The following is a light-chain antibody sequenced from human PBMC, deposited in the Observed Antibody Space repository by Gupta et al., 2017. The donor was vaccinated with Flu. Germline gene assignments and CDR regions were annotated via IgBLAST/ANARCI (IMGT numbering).Light chain of an antibody. V-gene: IGLV2-23*02. CDR3: CSYTTSGTYV. CDR1: NSDVGSDDF. J-gene: IGLJ1*01. Sequence: LALPQPSPVSASPGQSITIPCPGTNSDVGSDDFVSWYQQHPGIAPKLIIYVVTKRPSGVSGRFSGCNAGNTASLTISGLQAEDEADYYGCSYTTSGTYVFGTGTRVTVL. CDR2: VVT.